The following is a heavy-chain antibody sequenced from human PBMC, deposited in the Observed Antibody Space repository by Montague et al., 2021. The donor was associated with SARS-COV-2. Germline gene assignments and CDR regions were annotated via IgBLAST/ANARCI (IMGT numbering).Heavy chain of an antibody. V-gene: IGHV4-39*01. D-gene: IGHD3-10*01. CDR2: IFYSEST. J-gene: IGHJ4*02. CDR3: ASMVRAQVYYFDY. CDR1: GGSISSSSYY. Sequence: SETLSLTCTVSGGSISSSSYYWGWIRQPPGKGLEWIGSIFYSESTDYNPSLKSRVTISVDTSKNQFSLKLSSVTAADTAVYYCASMVRAQVYYFDYWGQGTLGTVS.